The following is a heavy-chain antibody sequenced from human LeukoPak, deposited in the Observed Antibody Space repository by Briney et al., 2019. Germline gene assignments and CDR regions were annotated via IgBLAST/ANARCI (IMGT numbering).Heavy chain of an antibody. Sequence: PGGSLRLSCAASGFTFSSYAMHWVRQAPGKGLEWVAVISYDGSNKYYADSVKGRFTISRDNSKNTLYLQMNSLRAEDTAVYYRARGRRIAVAGTTFLSSDDWGQGTLVTVSS. V-gene: IGHV3-30-3*01. D-gene: IGHD6-19*01. CDR1: GFTFSSYA. CDR2: ISYDGSNK. CDR3: ARGRRIAVAGTTFLSSDD. J-gene: IGHJ4*02.